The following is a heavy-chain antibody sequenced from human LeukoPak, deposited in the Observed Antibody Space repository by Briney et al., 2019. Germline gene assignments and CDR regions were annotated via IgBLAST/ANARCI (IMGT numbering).Heavy chain of an antibody. J-gene: IGHJ3*02. CDR1: GGSISSYY. Sequence: SETLSLTCTVSGGSISSYYWSWIRQPAGKGLEWIGRIYTRGSTNYNPSLKSRVTMSVDTSKNQFSLKLSSVTAADTAVYYCAREGIAAAGDAFDIWGQGTMVTVSS. V-gene: IGHV4-4*07. CDR3: AREGIAAAGDAFDI. CDR2: IYTRGST. D-gene: IGHD6-13*01.